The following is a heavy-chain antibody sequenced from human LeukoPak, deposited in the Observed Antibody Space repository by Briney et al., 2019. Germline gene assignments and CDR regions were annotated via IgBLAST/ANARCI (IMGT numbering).Heavy chain of an antibody. V-gene: IGHV3-9*01. CDR3: AKELNYDFWSGYIYGMDV. Sequence: LSGGSLRLSCAASGFTFDDYAMHWVRQAPGKGLEWVSGISWNSSSIGYADSVKGRFTISRDNAKNSLYLQMNSLRAEDTALYYCAKELNYDFWSGYIYGMDVWGQGTTVTVSS. D-gene: IGHD3-3*01. CDR2: ISWNSSSI. J-gene: IGHJ6*02. CDR1: GFTFDDYA.